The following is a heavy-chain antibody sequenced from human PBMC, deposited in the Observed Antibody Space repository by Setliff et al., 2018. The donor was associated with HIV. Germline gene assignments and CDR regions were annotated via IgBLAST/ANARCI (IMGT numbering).Heavy chain of an antibody. J-gene: IGHJ4*02. CDR2: IRYDGNDK. V-gene: IGHV3-30*02. D-gene: IGHD3-22*01. CDR1: AFIFTPYG. Sequence: GGSLRLSCEASAFIFTPYGMHWVRQAPGKGLEWIAFIRYDGNDKYYADSVKGRFTISRDNSKNTLYLQMNSLGAEDTAVYYCAKIQNPQGYYYDSSGYYPHPGSPDYWGQGTLVTVSS. CDR3: AKIQNPQGYYYDSSGYYPHPGSPDY.